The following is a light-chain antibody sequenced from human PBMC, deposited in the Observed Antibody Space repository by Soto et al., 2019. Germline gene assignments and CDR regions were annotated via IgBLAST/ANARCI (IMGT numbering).Light chain of an antibody. CDR2: GVT. CDR3: SSYAGSNNYV. V-gene: IGLV2-8*01. J-gene: IGLJ1*01. CDR1: SSDVGAYTY. Sequence: QSALTQPPSASGSPGQSVTISCTGTSSDVGAYTYVSWYQQHPGKAPKLMIYGVTERPSGVPDRFSGSKSGNTASLTVSGLQTEDEAYYYCSSYAGSNNYVFGTATKVTVL.